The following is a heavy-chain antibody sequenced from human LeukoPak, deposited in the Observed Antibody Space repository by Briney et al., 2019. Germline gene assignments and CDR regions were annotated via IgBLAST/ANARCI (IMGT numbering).Heavy chain of an antibody. V-gene: IGHV3-43*02. J-gene: IGHJ4*02. CDR2: ISGDGGST. CDR1: GFTFDGYA. D-gene: IGHD2-2*01. CDR3: ARGGITSSTQFDS. Sequence: GGSLRLSCAASGFTFDGYAMHWVRQAPGKGLEWVSLISGDGGSTYYADSVKGRFTISRDNSKNSLYLQMNSLRTEDTALYYCARGGITSSTQFDSWGQGTLVTVSS.